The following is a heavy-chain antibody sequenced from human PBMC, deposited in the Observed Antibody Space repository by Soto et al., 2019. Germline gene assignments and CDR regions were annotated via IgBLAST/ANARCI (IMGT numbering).Heavy chain of an antibody. Sequence: QVQLVESGGGVVQPGRSLRLSCAASGFTFSSYGMHWVRQAPGKGLEWVAVISYDGSNKYYADSVKGRFTISRDNSKNTLDLQMNSLRAEDTAVYYCEQGYSGYDQSLDYWGQGTLVTVSS. CDR2: ISYDGSNK. J-gene: IGHJ4*02. CDR1: GFTFSSYG. CDR3: EQGYSGYDQSLDY. V-gene: IGHV3-30*18. D-gene: IGHD5-12*01.